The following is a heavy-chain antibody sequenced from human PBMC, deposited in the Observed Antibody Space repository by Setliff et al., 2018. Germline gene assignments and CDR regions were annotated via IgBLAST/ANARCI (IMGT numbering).Heavy chain of an antibody. CDR1: GFTFSTAW. CDR2: IYHNGGGI. V-gene: IGHV3-23*01. CDR3: VKDRVPDGVWDFDF. J-gene: IGHJ4*02. Sequence: PGGSLRLSCAASGFTFSTAWMTWVRQVPGKGLQWVAGIYHNGGGIFYADSVKGRFTISRDNSRNTLYLQMNSLRVEDTALYYCVKDRVPDGVWDFDFWGQGTLVTVSS. D-gene: IGHD4-17*01.